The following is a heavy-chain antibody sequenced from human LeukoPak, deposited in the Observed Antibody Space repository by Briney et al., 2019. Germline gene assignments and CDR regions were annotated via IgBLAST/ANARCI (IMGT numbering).Heavy chain of an antibody. D-gene: IGHD4-17*01. CDR3: ARLGGDYDTSFDY. V-gene: IGHV5-51*01. CDR1: GYSFTSYW. J-gene: IGHJ4*02. CDR2: IYPGDYDT. Sequence: GESLKISCKGSGYSFTSYWIGWVRQLPGKGLEWMVIIYPGDYDTRYSPSFQGQVTISADKSISIAFLQWSSLKASDTAMYYCARLGGDYDTSFDYWGQGTLVTVSS.